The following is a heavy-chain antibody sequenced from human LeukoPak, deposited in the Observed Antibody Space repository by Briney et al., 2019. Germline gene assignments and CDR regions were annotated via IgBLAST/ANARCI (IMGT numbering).Heavy chain of an antibody. D-gene: IGHD6-13*01. CDR2: IYSGGST. J-gene: IGHJ4*02. V-gene: IGHV3-66*01. CDR3: ARDPGSAGTPDY. CDR1: GFTVSSNY. Sequence: GGSLRLSCAASGFTVSSNYMSRVRQAPGKGLEWVSVIYSGGSTYYADSVKGRFTISRDNSKNTLYLQMNSLRAEDTAVYYCARDPGSAGTPDYWGQGTLVTVSS.